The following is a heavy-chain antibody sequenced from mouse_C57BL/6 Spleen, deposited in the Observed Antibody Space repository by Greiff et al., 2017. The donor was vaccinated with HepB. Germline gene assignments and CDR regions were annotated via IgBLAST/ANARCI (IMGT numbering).Heavy chain of an antibody. CDR2: IDPETGGT. Sequence: VKLQESGAELVRPGASVTLSCKASGYTFTDYEMHWVKQTPVHGLEWIGAIDPETGGTAYNQKFKGKAILTADKSSSTAYMELRSLTSEDSAVYYCTRRAPRTGPYFDYWGQGTTLTVSS. CDR1: GYTFTDYE. CDR3: TRRAPRTGPYFDY. V-gene: IGHV1-15*01. J-gene: IGHJ2*01. D-gene: IGHD4-1*01.